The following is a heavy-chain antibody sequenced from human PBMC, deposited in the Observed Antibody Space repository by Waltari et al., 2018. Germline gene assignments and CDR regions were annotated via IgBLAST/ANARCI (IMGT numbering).Heavy chain of an antibody. CDR2: INNDGTYT. Sequence: EVQLVESGGGLIQPGGSLRLSCAASGFTFSSYWMHWVRQAPGKGLVWVSRINNDGTYTSYAGSVQGRFTISRDNAKNTLYLQMNSLRAEDTAVHYCAREQIRGGFSGPSYGMDVWGQGTTVTVSS. CDR3: AREQIRGGFSGPSYGMDV. J-gene: IGHJ6*02. CDR1: GFTFSSYW. D-gene: IGHD3-10*01. V-gene: IGHV3-74*01.